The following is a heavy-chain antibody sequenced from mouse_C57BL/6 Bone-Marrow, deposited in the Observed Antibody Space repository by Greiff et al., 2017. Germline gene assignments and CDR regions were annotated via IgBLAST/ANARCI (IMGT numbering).Heavy chain of an antibody. D-gene: IGHD1-1*01. CDR2: IDPENGDT. J-gene: IGHJ2*01. CDR3: TDYYYGSSQGYYFDY. V-gene: IGHV14-4*01. Sequence: VQLQQSGAELVRPGASVKLSCTASGFNIKDDYMHWVKQRPEQGLEWIGWIDPENGDTEHASKFQGKATITADTSSNTAYLQLSSLTSEDTAVYYCTDYYYGSSQGYYFDYWGQGTTLTVSS. CDR1: GFNIKDDY.